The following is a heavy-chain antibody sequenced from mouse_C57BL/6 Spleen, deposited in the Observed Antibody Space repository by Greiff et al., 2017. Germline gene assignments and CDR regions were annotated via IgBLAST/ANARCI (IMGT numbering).Heavy chain of an antibody. J-gene: IGHJ3*01. CDR2: ISYDGSN. CDR3: AREGTAQATRSY. CDR1: GYSITSGYY. D-gene: IGHD3-2*02. V-gene: IGHV3-6*01. Sequence: EVKLVESGPGLVKPSQSLSLTCSVTGYSITSGYYWNWIRQFPGNKLEWMGYISYDGSNNYNPSLKNRISITRDTSKNQFFLKLNSVTTEDTATYYCAREGTAQATRSYWGQGTLVTVSA.